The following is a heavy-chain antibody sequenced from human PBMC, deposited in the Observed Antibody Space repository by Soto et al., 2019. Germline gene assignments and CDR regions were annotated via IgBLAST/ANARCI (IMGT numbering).Heavy chain of an antibody. Sequence: PGESLKISCKGSGYSFTSYWISWVRQMPGKGLEWMGRIDPSDSYTNYSPSFQGHVTISADKSISTAYLQWSSLKASDTAMYYCARHASYDSSGYPPRGWFDPWGQGTLVTVS. CDR1: GYSFTSYW. V-gene: IGHV5-10-1*01. D-gene: IGHD3-22*01. J-gene: IGHJ5*02. CDR3: ARHASYDSSGYPPRGWFDP. CDR2: IDPSDSYT.